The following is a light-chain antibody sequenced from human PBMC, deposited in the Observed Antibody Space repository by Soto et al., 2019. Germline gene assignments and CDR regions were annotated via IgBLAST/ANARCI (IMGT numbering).Light chain of an antibody. CDR3: SLSYSCIRG. V-gene: IGLV7-46*01. J-gene: IGLJ2*01. CDR2: DTN. Sequence: QAVVTQEPSLTVSPGGTVTLTCASSTGAVATGHYPYWFQQKPGQAPRTLIYDTNNRHSWTPARFSGSLLGGKPALTLSGAQTEDEAEYDCSLSYSCIRGFGGGTKRTVL. CDR1: TGAVATGHY.